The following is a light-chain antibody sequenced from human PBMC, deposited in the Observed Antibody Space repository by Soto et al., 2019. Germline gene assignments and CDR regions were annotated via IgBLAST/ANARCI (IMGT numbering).Light chain of an antibody. CDR1: QGVRNN. CDR3: HQYNNWPRT. CDR2: GAS. V-gene: IGKV3-15*01. Sequence: EIVITHSPSTLSLSXVARATLSXXASQGVRNNLAWYQQKPGQAPSLLIYGASTRATGIPARFSGSGSGTEFTLTISSLQSEDFAVYFCHQYNNWPRTFGQGTRLEIK. J-gene: IGKJ5*01.